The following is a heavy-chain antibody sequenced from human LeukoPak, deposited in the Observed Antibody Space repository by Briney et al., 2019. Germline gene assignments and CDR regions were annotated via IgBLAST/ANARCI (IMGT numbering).Heavy chain of an antibody. CDR1: GGTFSSYA. Sequence: SVKVSCKACGGTFSSYAISWVRQAPGQGLEWMGRIIPIRGIANYAQKFQGRVTITADKSTSTAYMELSSLRSEDTAVYYCAREGPGMAVAGSYLYYGMDVWGQGTTVTVSS. CDR2: IIPIRGIA. CDR3: AREGPGMAVAGSYLYYGMDV. J-gene: IGHJ6*02. V-gene: IGHV1-69*04. D-gene: IGHD6-19*01.